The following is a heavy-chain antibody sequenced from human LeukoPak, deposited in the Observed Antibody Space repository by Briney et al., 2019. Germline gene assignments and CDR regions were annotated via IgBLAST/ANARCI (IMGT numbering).Heavy chain of an antibody. D-gene: IGHD3-22*01. Sequence: GASVKVSCKASGYTFTGYYMHWVRQAPGQGLEWMGWINPNSGGTNYAQKFQGRVTMTRDTSISTTYMELSRLRSDDTAVYYCAVDSSGYYFPDHDAFDIWGQGTMVTVSS. V-gene: IGHV1-2*02. J-gene: IGHJ3*02. CDR3: AVDSSGYYFPDHDAFDI. CDR1: GYTFTGYY. CDR2: INPNSGGT.